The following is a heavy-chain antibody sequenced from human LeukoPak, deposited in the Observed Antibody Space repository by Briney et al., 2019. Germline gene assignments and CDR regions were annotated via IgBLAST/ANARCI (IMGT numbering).Heavy chain of an antibody. V-gene: IGHV3-53*01. J-gene: IGHJ4*02. D-gene: IGHD1-14*01. Sequence: GGSLSLSCAPSGLTVITKDMPWARQATGKGLEWVSYLYSDGNTKFADSAQGRFTIFRNNSKNTLYLEMNSLSPDDTAVYNGARGVEPLAANTLAYWGQGTLGTVSS. CDR1: GLTVITKD. CDR2: LYSDGNT. CDR3: ARGVEPLAANTLAY.